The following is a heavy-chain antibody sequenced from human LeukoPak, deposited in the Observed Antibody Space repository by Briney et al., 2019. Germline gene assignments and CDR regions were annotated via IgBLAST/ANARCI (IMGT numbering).Heavy chain of an antibody. D-gene: IGHD3-22*01. Sequence: TGGSLRLSCAASGFTVSSNYMSWVRQAPGKGLEWVSVIYSGGSTYYTDSVKGRFTISRDNSKNTLYLQMSSLRAEDTAVYYCVRFSSGYYYSRWGQGTLVTVSS. J-gene: IGHJ4*02. CDR3: VRFSSGYYYSR. CDR2: IYSGGST. V-gene: IGHV3-53*05. CDR1: GFTVSSNY.